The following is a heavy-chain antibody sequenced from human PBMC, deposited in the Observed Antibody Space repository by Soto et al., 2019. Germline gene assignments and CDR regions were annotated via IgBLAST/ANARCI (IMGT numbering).Heavy chain of an antibody. Sequence: GALRLSCAASGFTFSSYSMNWVRQAPGKGLEWVSYISSSSSTIYYADSVKGRFTISRDNAKNSLYLQMNSLRAEDTAVYYCAGNYYDSSGYFNWFDPWGRGTLVTVSS. D-gene: IGHD3-22*01. V-gene: IGHV3-48*01. CDR3: AGNYYDSSGYFNWFDP. CDR1: GFTFSSYS. CDR2: ISSSSSTI. J-gene: IGHJ5*02.